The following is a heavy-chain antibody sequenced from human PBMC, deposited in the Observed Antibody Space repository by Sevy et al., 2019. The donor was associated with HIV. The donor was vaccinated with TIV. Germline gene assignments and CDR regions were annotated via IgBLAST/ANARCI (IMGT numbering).Heavy chain of an antibody. J-gene: IGHJ5*02. CDR3: ARPPPVRSGDDSLTWFDP. CDR1: GGPISSYY. D-gene: IGHD5-12*01. CDR2: IHYSGST. Sequence: SETLSLTCSVSGGPISSYYWSWIRQPPGKRLEWIGYIHYSGSTNYNPSLNSRLTISVDTSKNQFSLRLTSVTAADTAVYYCARPPPVRSGDDSLTWFDPWGQGTLVTVSS. V-gene: IGHV4-59*01.